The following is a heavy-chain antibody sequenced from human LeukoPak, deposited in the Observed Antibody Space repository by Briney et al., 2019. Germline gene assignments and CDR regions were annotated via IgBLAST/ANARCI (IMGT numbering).Heavy chain of an antibody. CDR2: IIPIFGTA. V-gene: IGHV1-69*05. CDR1: GGTFSSYA. J-gene: IGHJ5*02. CDR3: ATQGRDIAAAGTGWFDP. Sequence: SLKVSCKASGGTFSSYAVSWVRQAPGQGLEWMGGIIPIFGTANYAQKFQGRVTITTDESTSTAYMELSSLRSEDTAVYYCATQGRDIAAAGTGWFDPWGQGTLVTVSS. D-gene: IGHD6-13*01.